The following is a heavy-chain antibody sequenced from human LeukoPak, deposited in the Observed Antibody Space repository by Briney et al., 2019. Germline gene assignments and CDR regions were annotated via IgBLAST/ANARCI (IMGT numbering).Heavy chain of an antibody. Sequence: SGTLSLTCTVSGGSITSSSYYWGWIRQPPGKGLEWIGSIFYSGSTYYNPSLKSRVTISVDTSKNQFSLKLTSVTAADTAVYYWARLRGAGSWYFDLWGRGTLVTVSS. J-gene: IGHJ2*01. V-gene: IGHV4-39*07. CDR1: GGSITSSSYY. CDR2: IFYSGST. CDR3: ARLRGAGSWYFDL. D-gene: IGHD3-10*01.